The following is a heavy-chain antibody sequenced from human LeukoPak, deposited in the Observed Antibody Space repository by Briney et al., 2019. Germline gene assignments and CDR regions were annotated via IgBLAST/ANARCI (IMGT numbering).Heavy chain of an antibody. CDR1: GFTFSSYW. CDR3: ARVGTAEGTLEDY. J-gene: IGHJ4*02. Sequence: PGGSLRLSCAASGFTFSSYWMSWVRQPTGKGLEWVANIKHDGSEKYYVDSVKGRFSISRDNAKNSLYLQMNSLRAEDTAVYYCARVGTAEGTLEDYWGQGTLVTVSS. CDR2: IKHDGSEK. V-gene: IGHV3-7*01. D-gene: IGHD6-13*01.